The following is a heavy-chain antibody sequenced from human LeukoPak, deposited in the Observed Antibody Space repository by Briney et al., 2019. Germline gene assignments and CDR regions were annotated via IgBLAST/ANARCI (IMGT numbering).Heavy chain of an antibody. V-gene: IGHV4-34*01. CDR1: GGSFSGYY. D-gene: IGHD2-2*01. CDR2: INHSGST. Sequence: PSETLSLTCAVCGGSFSGYYWSWIRQPPGKGLEWIGEINHSGSTNYNPSLKSRVTISVDTSKNQFSLKLSSVTAADTAVYYCARGGRYCSSTSCLKAFDYWGQGTLVTVSS. J-gene: IGHJ4*02. CDR3: ARGGRYCSSTSCLKAFDY.